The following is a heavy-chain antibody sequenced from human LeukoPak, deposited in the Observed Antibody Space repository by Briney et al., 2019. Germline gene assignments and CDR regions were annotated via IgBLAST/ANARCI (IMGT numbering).Heavy chain of an antibody. CDR2: INMYTANP. Sequence: ASVKVSCKASGYTFARYAINWLRQAPGQGLEWMGWINMYTANPAYAQGFTERFVFSLDTSVTTAYLQISNLKTEDTAVYYCARHDNDDDFDYWGQGTLVTVSS. CDR1: GYTFARYA. CDR3: ARHDNDDDFDY. J-gene: IGHJ4*02. D-gene: IGHD3-16*01. V-gene: IGHV7-4-1*02.